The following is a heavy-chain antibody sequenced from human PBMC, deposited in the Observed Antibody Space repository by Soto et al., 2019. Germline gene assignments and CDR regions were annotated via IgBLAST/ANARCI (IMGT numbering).Heavy chain of an antibody. Sequence: QGQLVQSGAEVKKPGASVKVSYKSSGCTFTNHYVHWVRQAPGQGLEWMGWINPNNGGTNYAQKLLWWVNITVVTSISTVYMRLIRLTTDHTAVYYCAGDQKEGDQLFQYGLDVWGQETTVIVSS. CDR3: AGDQKEGDQLFQYGLDV. V-gene: IGHV1-2*04. J-gene: IGHJ6*02. CDR2: INPNNGGT. CDR1: GCTFTNHY. D-gene: IGHD1-1*01.